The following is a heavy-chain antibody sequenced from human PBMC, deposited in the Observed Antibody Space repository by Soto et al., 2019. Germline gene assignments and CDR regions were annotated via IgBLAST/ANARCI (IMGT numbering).Heavy chain of an antibody. Sequence: PSETLSLTCTVSGGSISSGGYYWSWIRQHPGKGLEWIGYIYYSGSTYYNPSLKSRVTISVDTSKNQFSLKLSSVTAADTAVYYCARGGSSSWYFDYWGQGTLVTVS. CDR1: GGSISSGGYY. V-gene: IGHV4-31*03. J-gene: IGHJ4*02. D-gene: IGHD6-13*01. CDR2: IYYSGST. CDR3: ARGGSSSWYFDY.